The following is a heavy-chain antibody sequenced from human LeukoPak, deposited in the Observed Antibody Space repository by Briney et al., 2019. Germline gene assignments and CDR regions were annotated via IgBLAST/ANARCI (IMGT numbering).Heavy chain of an antibody. D-gene: IGHD2/OR15-2a*01. J-gene: IGHJ4*02. CDR1: GGSFSGYY. V-gene: IGHV4-34*01. CDR3: AGNFQYFDLPDY. CDR2: INHSGST. Sequence: PSETLSLTCAVYGGSFSGYYWSWIRQPPGKGLEWIGEINHSGSTYYNPSLKSRVTISVDTSKNQFSLKLISVTAADTAVYYCAGNFQYFDLPDYWGQGTLVTVSS.